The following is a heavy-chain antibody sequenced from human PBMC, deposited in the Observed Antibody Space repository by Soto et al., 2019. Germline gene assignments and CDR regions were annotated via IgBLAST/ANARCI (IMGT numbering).Heavy chain of an antibody. CDR2: IKSKTDGGTT. D-gene: IGHD3-10*01. V-gene: IGHV3-15*07. CDR3: TTDGIWFGENY. J-gene: IGHJ4*02. CDR1: GFTFINAW. Sequence: EVQLVESGGGLVKPGGSLRLSCAASGFTFINAWMNWVRQAPWKGLEWVGRIKSKTDGGTTDYAAPVKGRFTISRDDSKNTLYLHMNSLKTEHTAVYYCTTDGIWFGENYWGQGTLVTVSS.